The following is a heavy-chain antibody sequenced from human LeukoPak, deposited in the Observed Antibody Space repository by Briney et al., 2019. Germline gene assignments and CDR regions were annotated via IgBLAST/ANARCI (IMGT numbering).Heavy chain of an antibody. J-gene: IGHJ6*02. CDR2: INHSGST. CDR3: ARDTGFGETISPDYYGMDV. Sequence: SETLSLTCAVSGASISGGEHFWSWVRQPPGKGLEWIGEINHSGSTNYNPSHKSRVTMSVDTSKNQFSLKLSSVTAADTAVYYCARDTGFGETISPDYYGMDVWGQGTTVTVSS. D-gene: IGHD3-10*01. CDR1: GASISGGEHF. V-gene: IGHV4-4*02.